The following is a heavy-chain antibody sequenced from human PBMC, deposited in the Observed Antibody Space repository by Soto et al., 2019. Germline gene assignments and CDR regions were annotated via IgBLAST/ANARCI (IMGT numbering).Heavy chain of an antibody. D-gene: IGHD3-3*01. CDR1: GGTFSSYA. V-gene: IGHV1-69*13. Sequence: SVKVSCKASGGTFSSYAISWVRQAPGQGLEWMGGIIPIFGTANYAQKFQGRVTITADESTSTAYMELSSLRSEDTAVYYCAREGRGFGVVRPDAFDIWGQGTMVTVSS. CDR3: AREGRGFGVVRPDAFDI. J-gene: IGHJ3*02. CDR2: IIPIFGTA.